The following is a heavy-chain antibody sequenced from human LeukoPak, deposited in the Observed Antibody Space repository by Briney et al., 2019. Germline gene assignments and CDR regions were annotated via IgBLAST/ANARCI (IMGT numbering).Heavy chain of an antibody. V-gene: IGHV4-39*01. Sequence: WIRQPPGKGLEWIGSIYYSGSTHDNPSLKSRVTISVDTSKNQFSLKLKFVTAADTAVYYCARQGYSSSAGSQVFYGLDVWGQGTTVTVSS. CDR3: ARQGYSSSAGSQVFYGLDV. D-gene: IGHD6-6*01. CDR2: IYYSGST. J-gene: IGHJ6*02.